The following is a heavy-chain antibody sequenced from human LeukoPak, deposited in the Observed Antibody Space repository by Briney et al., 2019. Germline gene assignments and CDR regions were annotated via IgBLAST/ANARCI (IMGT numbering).Heavy chain of an antibody. V-gene: IGHV5-51*01. D-gene: IGHD5-24*01. Sequence: GESLKISCKGSGYSFTSCWIGWVRQVPGKGLEWMGIIYPGDSDTRYSPSFQGQVTISADKSISTACLQWSSLKASDTAMYYCARGDGYNPDYFDYWGQGTLVTVSS. CDR2: IYPGDSDT. CDR3: ARGDGYNPDYFDY. J-gene: IGHJ4*02. CDR1: GYSFTSCW.